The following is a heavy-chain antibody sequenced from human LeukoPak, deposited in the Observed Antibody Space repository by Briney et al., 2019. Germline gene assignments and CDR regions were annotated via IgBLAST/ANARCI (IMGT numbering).Heavy chain of an antibody. CDR1: GGSFSGYY. CDR3: ARGIAAAAHDY. Sequence: SETLSLTCAVYGGSFSGYYWSWIRQPPGEGLEWIGEINHSGSTNYNPSLKSRVTISVDTSKNQFSLKLSSVTAADTAVYYCARGIAAAAHDYWGQGTLVTVSS. V-gene: IGHV4-34*01. CDR2: INHSGST. D-gene: IGHD6-13*01. J-gene: IGHJ4*02.